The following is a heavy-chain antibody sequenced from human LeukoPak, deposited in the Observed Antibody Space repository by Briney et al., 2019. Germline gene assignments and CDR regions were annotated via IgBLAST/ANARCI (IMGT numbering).Heavy chain of an antibody. CDR3: ARDRSSGDAFDI. CDR1: GFTFSSYA. Sequence: GGSLRLSCAASGFTFSSYAMHWVRQAPGKGLEWVAVISYDGSNKYYADSVKGRFTISRDNSKNTLYLQMNSLRAEDTAVYYCARDRSSGDAFDICGQGTMVTVSS. J-gene: IGHJ3*02. CDR2: ISYDGSNK. D-gene: IGHD3-22*01. V-gene: IGHV3-30*04.